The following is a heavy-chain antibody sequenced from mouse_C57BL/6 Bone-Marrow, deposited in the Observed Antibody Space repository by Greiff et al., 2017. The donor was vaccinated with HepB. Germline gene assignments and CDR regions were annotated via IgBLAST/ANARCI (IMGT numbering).Heavy chain of an antibody. D-gene: IGHD1-1*01. Sequence: DVHLVESGGDLVKPGGSLKLSCAASGFTFSSYGMSWVRQTPDKRLEWVATISSGGSYTYYPDSVKGRFTISRDNAKNTLYLQMSSLKSEDTAMYYCARGRYYYGSSYYFDYWGQGTTLTVSS. V-gene: IGHV5-6*01. CDR2: ISSGGSYT. CDR3: ARGRYYYGSSYYFDY. CDR1: GFTFSSYG. J-gene: IGHJ2*01.